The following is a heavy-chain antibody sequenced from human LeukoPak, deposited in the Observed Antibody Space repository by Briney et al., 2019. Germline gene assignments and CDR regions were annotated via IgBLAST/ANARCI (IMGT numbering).Heavy chain of an antibody. CDR3: ARDPGYCSGGSCYSIVDI. J-gene: IGHJ3*02. CDR1: GGSISSYY. D-gene: IGHD2-15*01. CDR2: IYTSGST. Sequence: PSETLSLTCTVSGGSISSYYWSWIRWPAGKGLEWIGRIYTSGSTNYNPSLKSRVTMSVDTSKNQFSLKLSSVTAADTAVYYCARDPGYCSGGSCYSIVDIWGQGTMVTVSS. V-gene: IGHV4-4*07.